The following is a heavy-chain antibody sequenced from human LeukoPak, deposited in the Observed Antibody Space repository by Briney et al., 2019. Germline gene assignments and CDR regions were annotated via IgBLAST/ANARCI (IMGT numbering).Heavy chain of an antibody. Sequence: SETLSLTCTVSGGSISSSSSYWGWIRQPPGKGLEWIGSISYSGSTYYNPSLKSRVTISVDTSKNQFSLKLSSVTAADTAVYYCARFAQTYYYGSGSQNYFDYWGQGTLVTVSS. D-gene: IGHD3-10*01. J-gene: IGHJ4*02. CDR1: GGSISSSSSY. V-gene: IGHV4-39*07. CDR3: ARFAQTYYYGSGSQNYFDY. CDR2: ISYSGST.